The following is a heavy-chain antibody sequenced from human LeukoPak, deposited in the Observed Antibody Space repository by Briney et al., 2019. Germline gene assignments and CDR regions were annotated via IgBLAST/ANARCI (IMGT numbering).Heavy chain of an antibody. CDR3: ARDVPKQRETDDY. Sequence: SVKVSCKASGGTFSSYAISWVRQAPGQGLEWMGRIIPILGIANYAQKFQGRVTITADKSTSTAYMELSSLRSEDTAVYYCARDVPKQRETDDYWGQGTLVTVSS. CDR1: GGTFSSYA. V-gene: IGHV1-69*04. CDR2: IIPILGIA. J-gene: IGHJ4*02. D-gene: IGHD1-1*01.